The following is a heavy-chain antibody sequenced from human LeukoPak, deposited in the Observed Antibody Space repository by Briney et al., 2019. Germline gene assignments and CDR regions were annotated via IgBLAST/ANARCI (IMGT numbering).Heavy chain of an antibody. D-gene: IGHD3-16*02. Sequence: GSLRLSCAASGFTFSSYWMSWVRQAPGKGLEWVANIKQDGSEKYYVDSVKGRFTIFRDNDKNSLFLQMTSLRAEDTAVYYCARVGGRYSPLGYWGQGTLVTVSS. CDR2: IKQDGSEK. J-gene: IGHJ4*02. V-gene: IGHV3-7*01. CDR1: GFTFSSYW. CDR3: ARVGGRYSPLGY.